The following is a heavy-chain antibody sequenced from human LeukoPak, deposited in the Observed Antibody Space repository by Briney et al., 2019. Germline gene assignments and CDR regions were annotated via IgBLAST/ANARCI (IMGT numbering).Heavy chain of an antibody. Sequence: PGGSLRLSCAASGFTFSSYGMHWVRQAPGKGLEWVAVISYDGSNKYYADSVKGRFTISRDNSKNTLYLQMNSLRAEDTAVYYCAKFCRVVRGVESPYGLGPPDYGMDVWGQGTTVTVSS. CDR3: AKFCRVVRGVESPYGLGPPDYGMDV. CDR1: GFTFSSYG. V-gene: IGHV3-30*18. CDR2: ISYDGSNK. D-gene: IGHD3-10*01. J-gene: IGHJ6*02.